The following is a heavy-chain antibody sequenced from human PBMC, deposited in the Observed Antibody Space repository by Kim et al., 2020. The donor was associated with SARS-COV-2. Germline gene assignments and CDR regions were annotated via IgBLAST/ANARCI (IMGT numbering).Heavy chain of an antibody. D-gene: IGHD2-21*02. CDR1: GGSISSYF. Sequence: SETLSLTCTVSGGSISSYFWTWIRQPPGKGLEWIGNVYYSGSTNYNPSLQSRVTISVDTSKNQFSLKLRSVTAADTAVYYCARGNMATGYYLYFGMDVWGQGTTVTVSS. J-gene: IGHJ6*02. CDR3: ARGNMATGYYLYFGMDV. CDR2: VYYSGST. V-gene: IGHV4-59*13.